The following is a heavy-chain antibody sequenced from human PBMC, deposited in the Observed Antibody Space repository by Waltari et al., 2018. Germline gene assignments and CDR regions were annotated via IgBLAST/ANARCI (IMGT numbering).Heavy chain of an antibody. CDR1: GFSFSNSW. V-gene: IGHV3-7*01. CDR3: ARDPTTATSFLLHYFDY. Sequence: EVQLVESGGGLVQPGGSLRLSCVASGFSFSNSWMTWVNQAPGKGLEWVANIRGDGDEKYYVDSVKGGFTISRDNAKKSLYLEMNRLRVEDTAVYYCARDPTTATSFLLHYFDYWGQGTLVTVSS. J-gene: IGHJ4*02. CDR2: IRGDGDEK.